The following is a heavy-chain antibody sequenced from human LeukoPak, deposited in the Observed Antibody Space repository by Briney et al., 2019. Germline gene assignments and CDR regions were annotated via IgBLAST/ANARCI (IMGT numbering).Heavy chain of an antibody. CDR2: VSGNGGST. D-gene: IGHD3-16*01. CDR1: GFTFRTYA. CDR3: AKEIGDYVWGSYSYYFDY. V-gene: IGHV3-23*01. J-gene: IGHJ4*02. Sequence: GGSLGLSCGASGFTFRTYAMSWVRQAPGKGLEWVSSVSGNGGSTYYADSVKGRFTISRDNSKNTLYLQMNSLRAEDTAVYYCAKEIGDYVWGSYSYYFDYWGQGTLVTVSS.